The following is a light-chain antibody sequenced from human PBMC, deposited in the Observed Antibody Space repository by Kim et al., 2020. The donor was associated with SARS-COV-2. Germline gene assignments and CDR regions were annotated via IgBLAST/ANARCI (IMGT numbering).Light chain of an antibody. CDR3: AAWDDRLKGWV. CDR2: SYN. J-gene: IGLJ2*01. V-gene: IGLV1-44*01. Sequence: QSVLTQPPSASGTPGQRVTISCSGSISNIGTNNVKWYQQLPVTAPKLLIYSYNRRPSGVPDRFSGSKSGTSASLAISGLQSEDEANYYCAAWDDRLKGWVFGGGTQLTVL. CDR1: ISNIGTNN.